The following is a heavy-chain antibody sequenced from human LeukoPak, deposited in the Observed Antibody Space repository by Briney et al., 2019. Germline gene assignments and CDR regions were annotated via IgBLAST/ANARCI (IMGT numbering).Heavy chain of an antibody. CDR1: GGTFSSYA. Sequence: ASVKVPCKASGGTFSSYAISWVRQAPGQGLEWMGGIIPIFGTANYAQKFQGRVTITADESTSTAYMELSSLRSEDTAVYYCASGDFWSGLSFDYWGQGTLVTVSS. J-gene: IGHJ4*02. V-gene: IGHV1-69*13. CDR2: IIPIFGTA. CDR3: ASGDFWSGLSFDY. D-gene: IGHD3-3*01.